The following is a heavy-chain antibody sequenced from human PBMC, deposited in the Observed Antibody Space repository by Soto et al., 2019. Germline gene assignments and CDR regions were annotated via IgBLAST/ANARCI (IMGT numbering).Heavy chain of an antibody. J-gene: IGHJ6*02. D-gene: IGHD2-2*01. CDR2: ISYDGSNK. CDR1: GFTFSSYG. V-gene: IGHV3-30*18. CDR3: AKEVVPAGRGYYYYGMDV. Sequence: QVQLVESGGGVVQPGRSLRLSCAASGFTFSSYGMHWVRQAPGKGLEWVAVISYDGSNKYYADSVKGRFTISRDNSKNTLYLQMNSLRAEDTAVYYWAKEVVPAGRGYYYYGMDVWGQGTTVTVSS.